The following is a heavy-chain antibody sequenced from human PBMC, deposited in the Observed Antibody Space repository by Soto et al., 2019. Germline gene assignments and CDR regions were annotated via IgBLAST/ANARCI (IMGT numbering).Heavy chain of an antibody. V-gene: IGHV3-30-3*01. J-gene: IGHJ4*02. CDR3: ASMSGYQLLWGHFDY. Sequence: GGSLRLSCAASGFTFSSYAMHWVRQAPGKGLEWVAVISYDGSNKYYADSVKGRFTISRDNSKNTLYLQMNSLRAEDTAVYYCASMSGYQLLWGHFDYWGQGTLVTVSS. D-gene: IGHD2-2*01. CDR1: GFTFSSYA. CDR2: ISYDGSNK.